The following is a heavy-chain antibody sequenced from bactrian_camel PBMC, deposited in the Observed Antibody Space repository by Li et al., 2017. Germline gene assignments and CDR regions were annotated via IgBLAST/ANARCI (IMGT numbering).Heavy chain of an antibody. D-gene: IGHD5*01. CDR2: ISTRGGST. CDR1: AYTTIRYY. V-gene: IGHV3S28*01. J-gene: IGHJ4*01. Sequence: QLVESGGGLVQPGGSLRLSCAASAYTTIRYYMGWFRQAPGKEREGVATISTRGGSTYYADSVKGRFTISRDNANNTLYLQMDSLKSEDTALYYCAVGYRPDLDPKDYSGRGTQVTVS. CDR3: AVGYRPDLDPKDY.